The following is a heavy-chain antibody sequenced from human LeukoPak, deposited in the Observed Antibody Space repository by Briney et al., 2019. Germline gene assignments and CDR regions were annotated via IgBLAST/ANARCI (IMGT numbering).Heavy chain of an antibody. J-gene: IGHJ4*02. D-gene: IGHD6-19*01. CDR3: ARDPIAVALYYFDY. Sequence: PGGSLRLSCAASGFTFSSYSMNWVRQAPGKGLEWVSSISSSSSYIYYADSVKGRFTISRDNAKNSLYLQMNSLRAEDTAVYYCARDPIAVALYYFDYWGQGTLVTVSS. V-gene: IGHV3-21*01. CDR2: ISSSSSYI. CDR1: GFTFSSYS.